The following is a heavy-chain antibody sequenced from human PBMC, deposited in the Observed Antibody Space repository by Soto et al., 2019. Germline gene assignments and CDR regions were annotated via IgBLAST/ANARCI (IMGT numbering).Heavy chain of an antibody. Sequence: QVQLVQSGAEVKKPGSSVKVSCKTSGGTFRTSAISWVRQAPGQGLEWMGGIMPVFPTPDYAQKFHGRVTITADESTGTAYMELSSLRSEDTAVYYCARDKDRQQLGGNYYYIMDVWGQGTTVTVSS. J-gene: IGHJ6*01. D-gene: IGHD3-3*02. V-gene: IGHV1-69*12. CDR2: IMPVFPTP. CDR1: GGTFRTSA. CDR3: ARDKDRQQLGGNYYYIMDV.